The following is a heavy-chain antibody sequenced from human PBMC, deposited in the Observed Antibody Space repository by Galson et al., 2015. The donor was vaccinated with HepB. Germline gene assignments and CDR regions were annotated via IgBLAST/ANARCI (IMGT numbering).Heavy chain of an antibody. D-gene: IGHD4-23*01. CDR3: ARDAPGGETIYDY. V-gene: IGHV6-1*01. J-gene: IGHJ4*02. CDR2: TYYRSNWYY. CDR1: GDSVSSDSAA. Sequence: CAISGDSVSSDSAAWNWIRQSPSRGLGWLGRTYYRSNWYYDYAASVKSRIIINADTSRSQFSLQLNSVSPEDTAVYYCARDAPGGETIYDYWGQGTLVTVSS.